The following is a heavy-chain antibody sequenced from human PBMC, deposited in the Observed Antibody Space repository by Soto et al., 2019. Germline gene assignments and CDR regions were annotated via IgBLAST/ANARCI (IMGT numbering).Heavy chain of an antibody. V-gene: IGHV3-11*01. Sequence: QVQLVESGGGLVKPGGSLRLSCAASGFTFSDYYMSWIRQAPGKGLEWGSYISSSGSTIYYADSVKGRFTISRDNAKNSLYLQMNSLRAEDTAVYYCAREEYYDFWSGYYNPQGYYYMDVWGKGTTVTVSS. CDR2: ISSSGSTI. J-gene: IGHJ6*03. CDR1: GFTFSDYY. D-gene: IGHD3-3*01. CDR3: AREEYYDFWSGYYNPQGYYYMDV.